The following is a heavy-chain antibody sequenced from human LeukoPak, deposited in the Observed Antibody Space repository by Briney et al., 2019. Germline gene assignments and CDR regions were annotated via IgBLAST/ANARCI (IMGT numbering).Heavy chain of an antibody. J-gene: IGHJ4*02. CDR3: ASGVVIITAFDS. D-gene: IGHD3-22*01. Sequence: HPGGSLRLSCAASGFTFSSYAMTWVRQAPGKGLEWVSTISGSGISTYYADSVKGRFTNSRDNSRNMVSLQMNSLRAEDTAVYYCASGVVIITAFDSWGQGTLVTVSS. V-gene: IGHV3-23*01. CDR1: GFTFSSYA. CDR2: ISGSGIST.